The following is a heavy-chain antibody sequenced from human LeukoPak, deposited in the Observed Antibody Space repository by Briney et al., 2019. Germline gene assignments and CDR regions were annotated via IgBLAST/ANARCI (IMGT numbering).Heavy chain of an antibody. J-gene: IGHJ3*02. V-gene: IGHV3-21*01. CDR3: ARDSTTSLAAFDI. CDR2: ISSSSSYI. D-gene: IGHD1-1*01. Sequence: GGSLRLSCAASGFTFSSYSMNWVRQAPGKGLEWVSSISSSSSYIYYADSVKGRFTISRDNAKNSLYLRMNSLRAEDTAVYYCARDSTTSLAAFDIWGQGTMVTVSS. CDR1: GFTFSSYS.